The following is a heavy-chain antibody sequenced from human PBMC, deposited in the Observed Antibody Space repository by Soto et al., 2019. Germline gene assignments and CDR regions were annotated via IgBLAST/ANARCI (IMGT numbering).Heavy chain of an antibody. D-gene: IGHD2-21*02. J-gene: IGHJ6*02. Sequence: QVQLVESGGGVVQPGRSLRLSCAASGFTFSSYGMHWVRQAPGKGLEWVAVISYDGSNKYYADSVKGRFTISRDNSKNTLYLQMSSLRAEDTAVYYCAKETTAAHYSYYGMDVWGQGTTVTVSS. CDR3: AKETTAAHYSYYGMDV. V-gene: IGHV3-30*18. CDR1: GFTFSSYG. CDR2: ISYDGSNK.